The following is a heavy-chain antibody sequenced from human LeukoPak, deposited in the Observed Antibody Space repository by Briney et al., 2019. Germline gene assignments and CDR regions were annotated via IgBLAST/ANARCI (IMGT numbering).Heavy chain of an antibody. V-gene: IGHV3-23*01. J-gene: IGHJ4*02. CDR3: ARIDSSSWLFDY. D-gene: IGHD6-13*01. CDR1: GFTFSSFA. CDR2: ISGSGGST. Sequence: GGSLRLSCAASGFTFSSFAMSWVRQAPGKGLEWVSAISGSGGSTYYADSVKGRFTISRDNSKNTLYLQMNSLRAEDTAVYYCARIDSSSWLFDYWGQGTLVTVSS.